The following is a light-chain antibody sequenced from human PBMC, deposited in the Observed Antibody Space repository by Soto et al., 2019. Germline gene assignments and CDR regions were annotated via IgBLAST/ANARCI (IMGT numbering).Light chain of an antibody. CDR3: LQYADWPLT. Sequence: IVMTQSPATVSVSPGESTSLSCRASRTIGSNLFWYQQKPGQAPRLLISKTSNTATGVPARFSGSGSGTEFTLTITSLQSEDIAVYYCLQYADWPLTFGGGTKVDIK. CDR1: RTIGSN. J-gene: IGKJ4*01. V-gene: IGKV3-15*01. CDR2: KTS.